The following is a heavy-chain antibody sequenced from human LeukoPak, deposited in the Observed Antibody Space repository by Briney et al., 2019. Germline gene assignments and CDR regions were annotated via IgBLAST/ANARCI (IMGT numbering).Heavy chain of an antibody. CDR2: IYYSGTT. D-gene: IGHD3-10*01. V-gene: IGHV4-59*01. CDR1: GDSINSYY. Sequence: SETLSLTCTVSGDSINSYYWSWIRQPPEKGLEWVGYIYYSGTTSYNPSLKGRVTISVDTSKTQFSLKMNSVTAADTAVYYCARLQRITMAGPDYWYFDLWGRGTLVTVSS. J-gene: IGHJ2*01. CDR3: ARLQRITMAGPDYWYFDL.